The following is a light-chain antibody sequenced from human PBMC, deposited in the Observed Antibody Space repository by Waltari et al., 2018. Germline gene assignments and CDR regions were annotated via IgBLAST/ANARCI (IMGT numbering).Light chain of an antibody. CDR3: QQYYSTPIT. J-gene: IGKJ5*01. CDR2: WAS. Sequence: DIVMTQSPDSLAVSLGERATINCQSSQSVLYSSNNKNYLAWYQQKPGQPPNLLIFWASTRESGVPDRFNGSGSGTDFTLTISSLQAEDVAVYYCQQYYSTPITFGQGTRLEI. V-gene: IGKV4-1*01. CDR1: QSVLYSSNNKNY.